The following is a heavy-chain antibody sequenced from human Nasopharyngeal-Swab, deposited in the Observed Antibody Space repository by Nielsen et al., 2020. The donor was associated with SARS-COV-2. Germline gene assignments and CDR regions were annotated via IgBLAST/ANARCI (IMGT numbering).Heavy chain of an antibody. CDR1: GFTFSSYS. CDR3: AGLQRGPFDY. J-gene: IGHJ4*02. Sequence: GESLKISCAASGFTFSSYSINWVRQAPGKGLEWVSFISGSSDTINYADSVKGRFTISRDNAKNSLYLQMNSLRAEDTAVYYCAGLQRGPFDYWGQGTLVTVSS. CDR2: ISGSSDTI. D-gene: IGHD3-16*01. V-gene: IGHV3-48*01.